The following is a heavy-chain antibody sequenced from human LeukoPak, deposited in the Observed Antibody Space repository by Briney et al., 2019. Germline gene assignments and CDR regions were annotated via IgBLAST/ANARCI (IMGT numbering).Heavy chain of an antibody. CDR2: IETGGAST. CDR1: GFTFSSYG. CDR3: ARGPNGYHNT. Sequence: GGTLRLSCAASGFTFSSYGMSWVRQAPGKGLEWVSAIETGGASTYYADSVKGRFSISRDNSKNTLYLQMNSLRAEDTSVYYCARGPNGYHNTGGQGTLVTVSS. V-gene: IGHV3-23*05. J-gene: IGHJ4*02. D-gene: IGHD5-24*01.